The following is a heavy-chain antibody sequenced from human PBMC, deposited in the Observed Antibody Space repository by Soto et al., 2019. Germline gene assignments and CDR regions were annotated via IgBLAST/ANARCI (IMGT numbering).Heavy chain of an antibody. CDR2: IYPNSGDT. V-gene: IGHV1-2*02. CDR1: GYSFTGYY. J-gene: IGHJ4*02. D-gene: IGHD6-19*01. CDR3: ASLQTSGWYGVH. Sequence: QVQLVQSGADVKQPGASVKVSCKASGYSFTGYYIHWLRQAPGQGLEWMGWIYPNSGDTKSAQKFQGRLTLTREPSITPGLMELSSLRSDDTAIYYCASLQTSGWYGVHWGQGTLVTVSS.